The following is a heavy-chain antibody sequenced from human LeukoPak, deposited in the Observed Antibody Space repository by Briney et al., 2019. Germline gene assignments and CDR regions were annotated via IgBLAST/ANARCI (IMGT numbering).Heavy chain of an antibody. J-gene: IGHJ5*02. CDR3: ARDSLGMGWFDP. Sequence: GGSLRLSCAASGFTVSSNYMSWVRQAPGKGLEWVSVINSGGSTYYADSVKGRFTISRDNSKNTLYLQMNSLRAEDTAVYYCARDSLGMGWFDPWGQGTLVTVSS. CDR2: INSGGST. D-gene: IGHD7-27*01. V-gene: IGHV3-53*01. CDR1: GFTVSSNY.